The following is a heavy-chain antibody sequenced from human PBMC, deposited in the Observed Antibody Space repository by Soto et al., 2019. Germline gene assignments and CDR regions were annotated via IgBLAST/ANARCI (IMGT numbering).Heavy chain of an antibody. CDR3: ARDLNLGSFDY. J-gene: IGHJ4*02. V-gene: IGHV3-48*01. CDR2: ISSSRSSI. Sequence: GGSLRLSCAASGFTFSSYSMNWVRQAPGKGLEWVSYISSSRSSIYYADSVKGRFTISRDNAKNSLYLQMNSLRAEDTAVYYCARDLNLGSFDYWGQGTLVTVSS. CDR1: GFTFSSYS.